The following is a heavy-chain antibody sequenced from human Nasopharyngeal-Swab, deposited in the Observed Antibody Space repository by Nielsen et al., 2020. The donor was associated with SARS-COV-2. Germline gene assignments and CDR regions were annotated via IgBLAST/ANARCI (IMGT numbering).Heavy chain of an antibody. CDR2: IYYSGST. J-gene: IGHJ4*02. D-gene: IGHD5-18*01. CDR3: ARGGSTPMIISY. CDR1: GGSISSYY. V-gene: IGHV4-59*12. Sequence: SETLSLTCTVSGGSISSYYWTWIRQSPGKGLEWIGYIYYSGSTDYNPSLKGRVTLSVDTSKNQFSLTLSSVTAADTAVYYCARGGSTPMIISYWGQGTLVTVSS.